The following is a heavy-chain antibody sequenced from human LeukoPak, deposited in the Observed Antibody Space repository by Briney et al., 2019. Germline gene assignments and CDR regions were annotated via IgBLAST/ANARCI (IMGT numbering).Heavy chain of an antibody. J-gene: IGHJ6*03. Sequence: QPGRSLRLSCAASGFTFSTHAIHWVRQAPGQGLEWVAVISYDGINTFYADTVKGRFTISRDNSKNTVYLEMNSLRPEDTAIYYCAKDGAEYGAYGLVGYYYYYMDVWGKGTAVIVSS. V-gene: IGHV3-30-3*01. D-gene: IGHD4-17*01. CDR1: GFTFSTHA. CDR3: AKDGAEYGAYGLVGYYYYYMDV. CDR2: ISYDGINT.